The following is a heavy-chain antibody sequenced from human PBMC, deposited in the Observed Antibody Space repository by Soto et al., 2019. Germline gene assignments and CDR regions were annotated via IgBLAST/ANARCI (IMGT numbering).Heavy chain of an antibody. CDR2: ISYDGSNK. V-gene: IGHV3-30*18. D-gene: IGHD4-17*01. CDR3: AKDTVSVTPEYFDY. Sequence: GGSLRLSCAASGFTFSSYGMHWVRQAPGKGLEWVAVISYDGSNKYYADSVKGRFTISRDNSKNTLYLQMNSLRAEDTAVYYCAKDTVSVTPEYFDYWGQGTLVTVSS. CDR1: GFTFSSYG. J-gene: IGHJ4*02.